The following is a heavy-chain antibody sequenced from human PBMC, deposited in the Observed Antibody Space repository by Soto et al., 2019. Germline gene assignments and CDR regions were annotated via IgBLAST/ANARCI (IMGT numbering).Heavy chain of an antibody. CDR3: ATDRIGGYSGYVRAFDI. D-gene: IGHD5-12*01. J-gene: IGHJ3*02. CDR1: GYTLTELS. V-gene: IGHV1-24*01. Sequence: ASVKVSCKVSGYTLTELSMHWVRQAPGKGLVWMGGFDPEDGETIYAQKFQGRVTMTEDTSTDTAYMELSSLRSEDTAVYYCATDRIGGYSGYVRAFDIWGQGTMVTVSS. CDR2: FDPEDGET.